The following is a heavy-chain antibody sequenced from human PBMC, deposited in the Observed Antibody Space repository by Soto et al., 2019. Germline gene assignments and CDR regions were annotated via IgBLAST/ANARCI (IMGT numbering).Heavy chain of an antibody. D-gene: IGHD5-18*01. V-gene: IGHV1-18*01. CDR1: GYTFTSYG. Sequence: ASVKVSCKASGYTFTSYGISWVRQAPGQGLEWMGWISAYNGNTNYAQKLQGRVTMTTDTSTSTAYMELRSLRSDDTAVYYCARGEMATAYYYYYGMDVWGQGTTVPVSS. J-gene: IGHJ6*02. CDR3: ARGEMATAYYYYYGMDV. CDR2: ISAYNGNT.